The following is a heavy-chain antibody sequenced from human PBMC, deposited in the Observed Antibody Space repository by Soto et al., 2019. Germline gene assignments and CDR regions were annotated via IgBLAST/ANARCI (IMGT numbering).Heavy chain of an antibody. V-gene: IGHV1-3*01. CDR1: GYTFTSYA. CDR2: MNAGNGNT. CDR3: ARERTVAGNDY. D-gene: IGHD6-19*01. Sequence: ASVKVSCKASGYTFTSYAMHWVRQAPGQGLEWMGWMNAGNGNTRYAQKFQGRVTMTRNTSISTAYMELSSLRSEDTAVYYCARERTVAGNDYWGQGTLVTVSS. J-gene: IGHJ4*02.